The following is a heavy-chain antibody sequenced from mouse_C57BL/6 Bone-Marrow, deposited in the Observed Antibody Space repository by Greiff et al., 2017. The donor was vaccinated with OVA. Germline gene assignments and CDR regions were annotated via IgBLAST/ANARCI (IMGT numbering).Heavy chain of an antibody. CDR1: GFTFSSYA. J-gene: IGHJ4*01. D-gene: IGHD5-2*01. CDR2: ISDGGSYT. CDR3: ARGEYPYYYAMDY. V-gene: IGHV5-4*03. Sequence: EVKVVESGGGLVKPGGSLKLSCAASGFTFSSYAMSWVRQTPEKRLEWVATISDGGSYTYYPDNVKGRFTISRDNAKNNLYLQMSHLNSEDTAMYYCARGEYPYYYAMDYWGQGTSVTVSS.